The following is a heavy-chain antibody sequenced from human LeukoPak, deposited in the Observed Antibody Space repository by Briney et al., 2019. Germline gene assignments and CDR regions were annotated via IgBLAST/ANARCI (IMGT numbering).Heavy chain of an antibody. V-gene: IGHV3-21*01. CDR1: GFSFSSFS. CDR3: ATKKDGYNPLDY. Sequence: GGSLRLSCAASGFSFSSFSMNWVRQAPGKGLEWVSYISGGSSFTYYVDSVKGRFTISRDNAKNSLYLQMNSLRAEDTAVYYCATKKDGYNPLDYWGQGTLVTVSS. D-gene: IGHD5-24*01. CDR2: ISGGSSFT. J-gene: IGHJ4*02.